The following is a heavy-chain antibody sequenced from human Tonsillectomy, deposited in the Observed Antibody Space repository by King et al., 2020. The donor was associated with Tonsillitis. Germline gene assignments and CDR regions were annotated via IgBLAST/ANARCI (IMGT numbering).Heavy chain of an antibody. D-gene: IGHD2-21*01. CDR1: GFTFSSYG. CDR2: IHANTGIT. CDR3: ARHGRAYSVDY. J-gene: IGHJ4*02. Sequence: VQLVESGGGLVQPGGSLRLSCEASGFTFSSYGMSWVRQAPGKELEWVSLIHANTGITSYADSVRGRFTISRANSKNTLDLQMNSLRADDTAVYYCARHGRAYSVDYWGQGTLVTVSS. V-gene: IGHV3-23*03.